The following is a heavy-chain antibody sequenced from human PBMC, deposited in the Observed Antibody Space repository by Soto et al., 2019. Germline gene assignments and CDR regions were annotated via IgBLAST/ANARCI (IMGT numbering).Heavy chain of an antibody. CDR1: GFTFMSNA. CDR3: AKTNGYHPLHWLDP. V-gene: IGHV3-23*01. Sequence: PGGSLRLSCVASGFTFMSNAMSWVRQAPGKGLEWVSAISGDGADTYYADSVKGRFTVSRDKSKNTLYLQITSLRVEDTAVYYCAKTNGYHPLHWLDPWGQGTLVTVSS. D-gene: IGHD5-12*01. J-gene: IGHJ5*02. CDR2: ISGDGADT.